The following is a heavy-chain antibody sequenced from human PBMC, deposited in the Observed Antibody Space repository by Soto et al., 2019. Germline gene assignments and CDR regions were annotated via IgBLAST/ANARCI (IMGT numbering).Heavy chain of an antibody. V-gene: IGHV3-30-3*01. CDR1: GFTFSSYA. CDR2: ISYDGSNK. Sequence: GGSLRLSCAASGFTFSSYAMHWVRQAPGKGLEWVAVISYDGSNKYYADSVKGRFTISRDNSKNTLYLQMNSLRAEDTAVYYCARDDSSSYSYYYYYGMDVWGQGTTVTVSS. J-gene: IGHJ6*02. D-gene: IGHD6-13*01. CDR3: ARDDSSSYSYYYYYGMDV.